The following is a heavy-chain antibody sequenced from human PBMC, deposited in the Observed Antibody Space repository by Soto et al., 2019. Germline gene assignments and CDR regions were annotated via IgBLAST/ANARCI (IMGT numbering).Heavy chain of an antibody. CDR1: GFTFSNYA. Sequence: GGSLRLSCAASGFTFSNYALSWVRQAPGKGLEWVSSISGSGGTTYYADSVKGRFTISRDNSENTLYLQMNSLRAEDTAIYSCAKDAPPSGPTGYFDYWGQGTLVTVSS. D-gene: IGHD2-15*01. CDR3: AKDAPPSGPTGYFDY. V-gene: IGHV3-23*01. J-gene: IGHJ4*02. CDR2: ISGSGGTT.